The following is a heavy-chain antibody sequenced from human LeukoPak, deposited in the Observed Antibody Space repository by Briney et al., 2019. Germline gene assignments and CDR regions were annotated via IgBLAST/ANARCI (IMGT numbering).Heavy chain of an antibody. CDR3: ANGYNYGSGSYYKEAFDI. D-gene: IGHD3-10*01. CDR2: ISYDGSNN. CDR1: GFTFSNYG. V-gene: IGHV3-30*18. J-gene: IGHJ3*02. Sequence: GRSLRLSCAAFGFTFSNYGMHWVRQAPGKGLEWVVVISYDGSNNYYADSVKGRFTISRDNSKNTLYLQMNSLRAEDTAWYYCANGYNYGSGSYYKEAFDIWGQGTMVTVSS.